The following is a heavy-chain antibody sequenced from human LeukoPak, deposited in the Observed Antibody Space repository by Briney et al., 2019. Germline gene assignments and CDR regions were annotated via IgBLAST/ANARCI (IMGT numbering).Heavy chain of an antibody. J-gene: IGHJ3*02. D-gene: IGHD6-13*01. CDR1: GYTFTGYY. CDR2: INPNSGGT. CDR3: ARGYSSSWYDAFDI. Sequence: GASVKVSCEASGYTFTGYYMHWVRQAPGQGLEWMGRINPNSGGTNYAQKFQGRVTMTRDTSISTAYMELSRLRSDDTAVYYCARGYSSSWYDAFDIWGQGTMVTVSS. V-gene: IGHV1-2*06.